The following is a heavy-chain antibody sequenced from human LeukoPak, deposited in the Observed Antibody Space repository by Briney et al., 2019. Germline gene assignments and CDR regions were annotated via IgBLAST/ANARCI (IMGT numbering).Heavy chain of an antibody. CDR1: GFTFSSYW. D-gene: IGHD2-2*01. CDR3: ARYDHCSSTSCYPRYYYYMDV. J-gene: IGHJ6*03. Sequence: PGGSLRLSCAASGFTFSSYWMHWVRQAPGKGLVWVSRINSDESSTSYADSVKGRFTISRDNAKNTLYLQMNSLRAEDTAVYYCARYDHCSSTSCYPRYYYYMDVWGKGTTVTVSS. CDR2: INSDESST. V-gene: IGHV3-74*01.